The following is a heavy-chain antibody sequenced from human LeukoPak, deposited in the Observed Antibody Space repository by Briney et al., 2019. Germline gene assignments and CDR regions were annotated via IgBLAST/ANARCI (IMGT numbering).Heavy chain of an antibody. V-gene: IGHV3-23*01. CDR2: ISGSGGST. D-gene: IGHD4-17*01. CDR3: AKDIMTTVTTSADY. J-gene: IGHJ4*02. Sequence: PGLSLSLFCAAWGFTYHSYAMLCARHARAKARECVSAISGSGGSTYYADSVQGRFTISRDNSKNTLYMQMNSLRAEDTAVYYCAKDIMTTVTTSADYWGQGTLVTVSS. CDR1: GFTYHSYA.